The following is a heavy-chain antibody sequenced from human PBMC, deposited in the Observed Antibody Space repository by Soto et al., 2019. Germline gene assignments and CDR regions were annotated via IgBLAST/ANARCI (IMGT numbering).Heavy chain of an antibody. D-gene: IGHD4-17*01. J-gene: IGHJ4*02. CDR3: ARHTYGGNSYYFDY. CDR1: GYSFTSYL. CDR2: IYPGASDT. V-gene: IGHV5-51*01. Sequence: GESLKISCKGSGYSFTSYLLSCVRQMPGKGLEWMVLIYPGASDTRYSPSFQGQVTISADKSISTAYLQWISLKASDTAMYYCARHTYGGNSYYFDYWGQGTLVTVSS.